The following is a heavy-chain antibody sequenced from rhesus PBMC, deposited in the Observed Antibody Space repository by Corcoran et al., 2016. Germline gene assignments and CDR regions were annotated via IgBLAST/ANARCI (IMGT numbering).Heavy chain of an antibody. CDR2: ISGSSGST. V-gene: IGHV4-165*01. CDR3: ARELGTVAFDY. CDR1: GGSFSGYY. D-gene: IGHD4-29*01. J-gene: IGHJ4*01. Sequence: QVQLQESGPGLVKPSATLSLTCAVSGGSFSGYYWGWIRQPPGEGREWIGYISGSSGSTDYNPSLKGLVTISTDTAKNQFALKLGSVTAADTAGYYCARELGTVAFDYWGQGVLVTVSS.